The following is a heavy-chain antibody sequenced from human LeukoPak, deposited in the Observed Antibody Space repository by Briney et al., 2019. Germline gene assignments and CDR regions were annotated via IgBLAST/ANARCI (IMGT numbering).Heavy chain of an antibody. J-gene: IGHJ5*02. CDR3: TRDTGTTGEVKFDP. D-gene: IGHD4-17*01. CDR1: NGPINTYQ. V-gene: IGHV4-59*12. CDR2: IHYSGSA. Sequence: AETLSLTCTVSNGPINTYQWSWIRQPPGKGLEWIGNIHYSGSANYNPSLKSRVVISVDTSKSQFSLNLMSVTAADTAVYYCTRDTGTTGEVKFDPWGQGTLVTVSS.